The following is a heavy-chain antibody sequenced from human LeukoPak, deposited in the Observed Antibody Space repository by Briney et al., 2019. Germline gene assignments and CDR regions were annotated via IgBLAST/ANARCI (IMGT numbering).Heavy chain of an antibody. D-gene: IGHD3-22*01. CDR1: GFTFSSYS. Sequence: GGSLRLPCAASGFTFSSYSMNWVRQAPGKGLEWVSYISSSSSTIYYADSVKGRFTISRDNAKNSLYLQMNSLRDEDTAVYYCARAGDYYDRRYFDYWGQGTLVTVSS. CDR2: ISSSSSTI. CDR3: ARAGDYYDRRYFDY. J-gene: IGHJ4*02. V-gene: IGHV3-48*02.